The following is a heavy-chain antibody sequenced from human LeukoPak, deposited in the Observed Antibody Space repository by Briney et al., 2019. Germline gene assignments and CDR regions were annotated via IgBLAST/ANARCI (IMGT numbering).Heavy chain of an antibody. CDR1: GGSFSGYY. J-gene: IGHJ4*02. V-gene: IGHV4-34*01. D-gene: IGHD1-26*01. CDR3: ARDVGATPGYFDY. Sequence: SETLSLTCAVYGGSFSGYYWSWIRQPPGKGLEWIGEINHSGSTYYNPSLKSRVTMSVDTSKNQFSLKLSSVTAADTAVYYCARDVGATPGYFDYWGQGTLVTVSS. CDR2: INHSGST.